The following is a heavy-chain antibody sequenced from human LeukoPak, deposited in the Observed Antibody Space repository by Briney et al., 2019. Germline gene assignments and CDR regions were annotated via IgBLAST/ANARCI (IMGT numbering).Heavy chain of an antibody. CDR1: GGSISSGSYY. V-gene: IGHV4-61*02. Sequence: SQTLSLTCTVSGGSISSGSYYGSWIRQPAGKGLEWIRRINTSGSTNYNHSLKSRVTISVDTSKNQFSLKLSSVTAADTAVYYCARAACSSTSCYGDYYYMDVWGKGTTVTVSS. D-gene: IGHD2-2*01. CDR3: ARAACSSTSCYGDYYYMDV. J-gene: IGHJ6*03. CDR2: INTSGST.